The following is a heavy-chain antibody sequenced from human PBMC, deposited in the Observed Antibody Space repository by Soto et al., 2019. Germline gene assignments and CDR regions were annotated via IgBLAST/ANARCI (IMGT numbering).Heavy chain of an antibody. CDR1: GGSMNNYY. CDR3: TRGPPRVQWFDP. CDR2: ISYMGTT. V-gene: IGHV4-59*01. Sequence: KTSETLSLTCTVSGGSMNNYYWSWIRQAPGKGLQYIGYISYMGTTNYNPSLKSRVTMSLDTSRNQFSLKLSSVTAADTAVYYCTRGPPRVQWFDPWGLGTLVTVSS. J-gene: IGHJ5*02.